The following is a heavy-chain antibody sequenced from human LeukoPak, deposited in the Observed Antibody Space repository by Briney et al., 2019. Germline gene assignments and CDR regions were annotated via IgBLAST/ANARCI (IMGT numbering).Heavy chain of an antibody. D-gene: IGHD3-9*01. CDR1: GGSISSYY. V-gene: IGHV4-59*01. Sequence: TSETLSLTCTVSGGSISSYYWSWIRQPPGKGLEWIGFIFYSGTTNYNPSLKSRVTISVDTSKNQFSLKLSSVTAADTAVYYCGSGKIFQYFDWHNNWFDPWGQGTLVTVSS. CDR3: GSGKIFQYFDWHNNWFDP. J-gene: IGHJ5*02. CDR2: IFYSGTT.